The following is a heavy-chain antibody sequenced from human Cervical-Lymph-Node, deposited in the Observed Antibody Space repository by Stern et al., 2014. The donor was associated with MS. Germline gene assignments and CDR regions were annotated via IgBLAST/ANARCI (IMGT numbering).Heavy chain of an antibody. V-gene: IGHV2-5*02. J-gene: IGHJ4*02. Sequence: QVTLRESGPTLVKPTQTLTLTCSFSGFSLSTSGVNVGWFRQPPGKALEWLGFLFWDDDKRYRPPLKTRLTITKHASENQVVLTMTNVDPLDTATYYCAHRRVQSDAWPTTFDYWGPGTLDTVSS. CDR1: GFSLSTSGVN. CDR2: LFWDDDK. CDR3: AHRRVQSDAWPTTFDY. D-gene: IGHD1-1*01.